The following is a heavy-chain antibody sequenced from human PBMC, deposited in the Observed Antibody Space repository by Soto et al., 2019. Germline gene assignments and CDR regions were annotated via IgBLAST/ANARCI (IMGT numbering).Heavy chain of an antibody. Sequence: PSETLSLTCTVSGGSISSSSYYWGWIRQPPGKGLEWIGSIYYSGSTYYNPSLKSRVTISVDTSKNQFSLKLSSVTAADTAVYYCARSDPGTLNYDFWSGYQLTNFDYWGQGTLVTVSS. CDR2: IYYSGST. CDR3: ARSDPGTLNYDFWSGYQLTNFDY. CDR1: GGSISSSSYY. J-gene: IGHJ4*02. V-gene: IGHV4-39*01. D-gene: IGHD3-3*01.